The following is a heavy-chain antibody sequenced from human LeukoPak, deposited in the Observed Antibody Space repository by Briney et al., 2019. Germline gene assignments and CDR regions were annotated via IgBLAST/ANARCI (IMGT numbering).Heavy chain of an antibody. V-gene: IGHV3-30*02. D-gene: IGHD3-10*02. CDR3: AELGITMIGGV. CDR1: EFTFSSYG. J-gene: IGHJ6*04. CDR2: IRYDGSNK. Sequence: GGSLRLSCAASEFTFSSYGMHWVRQAPGKGLEWVAFIRYDGSNKYADSVKGRFTISRDSSKNTLYLQMNSLRAEDTAVYYCAELGITMIGGVWGKGTTVTISS.